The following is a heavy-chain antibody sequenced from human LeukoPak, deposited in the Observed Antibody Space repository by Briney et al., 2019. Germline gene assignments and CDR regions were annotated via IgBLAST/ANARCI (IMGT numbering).Heavy chain of an antibody. Sequence: GGSLSPPCAPPGFTLRSNARSWVGKAQGKGWKWVSAISGSGGSIYYVDSVKGRFTISRDNSKNTLYLQMNSLRAEDTAVYYCAKARYSNYPWFDPWGQGTLVTVSS. CDR1: GFTLRSNA. J-gene: IGHJ5*02. CDR3: AKARYSNYPWFDP. CDR2: ISGSGGSI. D-gene: IGHD4-11*01. V-gene: IGHV3-23*01.